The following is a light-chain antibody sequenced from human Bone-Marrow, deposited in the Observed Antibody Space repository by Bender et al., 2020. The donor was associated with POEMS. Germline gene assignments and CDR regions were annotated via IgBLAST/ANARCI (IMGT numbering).Light chain of an antibody. J-gene: IGLJ3*02. V-gene: IGLV1-44*01. Sequence: QSVLTQPPSASGTPGQRVTISCSGSTSNIGSNYANWYQHLPGTAPRLVVYSNYQRPSGVPARFSGSKSGTSASLAISDIQSGDEGDYYCSSWDDSLSGWVFGGGTKLTVL. CDR3: SSWDDSLSGWV. CDR2: SNY. CDR1: TSNIGSNY.